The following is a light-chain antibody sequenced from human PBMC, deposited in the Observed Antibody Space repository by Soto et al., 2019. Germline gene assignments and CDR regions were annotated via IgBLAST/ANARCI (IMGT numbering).Light chain of an antibody. CDR1: QGIRSA. V-gene: IGKV1-6*01. Sequence: AIQVTQSPSSLSASVGDRVTITCRTSQGIRSALGWYQQKPGKVPKLLIYAASTLQSGVPSRFSGSGSGRDFTLTISSLEPEDFAVYYCQQRSNWPSLTFGGGTKVDIK. CDR3: QQRSNWPSLT. CDR2: AAS. J-gene: IGKJ4*01.